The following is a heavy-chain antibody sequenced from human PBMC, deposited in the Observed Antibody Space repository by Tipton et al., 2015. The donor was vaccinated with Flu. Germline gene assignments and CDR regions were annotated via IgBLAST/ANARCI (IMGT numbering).Heavy chain of an antibody. CDR3: AKDRGSGWFAGMDV. J-gene: IGHJ6*02. CDR1: TFNNYG. D-gene: IGHD6-19*01. Sequence: TFNNYGTHWVRQAPGKGLEWVAVISYDGSNRYYADSVKGRFTISRDNSKNTLYLQMNSLRAEDTAVYYCAKDRGSGWFAGMDVWGQGTTVTVSS. V-gene: IGHV3-30*18. CDR2: ISYDGSNR.